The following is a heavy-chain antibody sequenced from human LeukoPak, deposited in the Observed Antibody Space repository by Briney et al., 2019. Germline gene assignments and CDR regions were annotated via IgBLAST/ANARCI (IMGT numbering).Heavy chain of an antibody. CDR3: ARDYGGKFDY. CDR2: ISYSGNT. Sequence: SETLSLACTVSRGSISSFYWSWIRQPPGKGLEWIGYISYSGNTKYNPSLKSRVTISVDTSKNQFSLKLSSVTAADTAVYYCARDYGGKFDYWGQGTLVTVSS. J-gene: IGHJ4*02. CDR1: RGSISSFY. D-gene: IGHD4-23*01. V-gene: IGHV4-59*01.